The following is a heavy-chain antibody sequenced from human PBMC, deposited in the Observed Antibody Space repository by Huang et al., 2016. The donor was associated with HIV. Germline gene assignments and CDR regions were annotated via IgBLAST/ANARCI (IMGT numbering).Heavy chain of an antibody. CDR2: ISPSSSFI. V-gene: IGHV3-21*01. Sequence: EVQLVESGGGLVKPGGSLRLSCAASGFSLVSYNIYWVRQTPVKWLRGVSSISPSSSFIDYADSVKGRFSISRDNAKNSLYLQMSNLGGEDTAVYYCARDRGQQLSPFDSWGQGTLVTVSS. J-gene: IGHJ4*02. CDR1: GFSLVSYN. D-gene: IGHD6-13*01. CDR3: ARDRGQQLSPFDS.